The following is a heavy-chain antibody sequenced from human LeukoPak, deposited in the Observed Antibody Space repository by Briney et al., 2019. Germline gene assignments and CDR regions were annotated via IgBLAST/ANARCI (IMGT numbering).Heavy chain of an antibody. CDR2: MNPISGNT. J-gene: IGHJ4*02. Sequence: ASVKVSCKASGYTFTTYDINWVRQATGQGLEWMGWMNPISGNTGYAQKFQGRVTMTRNTSISTAFMELSGLRSEDTAVYFCARRNTAMVAGLDYWGQGSLVTVSS. CDR3: ARRNTAMVAGLDY. D-gene: IGHD5-18*01. V-gene: IGHV1-8*01. CDR1: GYTFTTYD.